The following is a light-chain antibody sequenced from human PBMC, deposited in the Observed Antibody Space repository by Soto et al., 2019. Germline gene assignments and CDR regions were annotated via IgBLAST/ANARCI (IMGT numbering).Light chain of an antibody. CDR3: QQYNSYSPET. V-gene: IGKV1-5*01. CDR2: DAS. J-gene: IGKJ1*01. CDR1: QIISSW. Sequence: DIQMTQSPSTLSASVVDRVTITFRASQIISSWLAWYQQKPGKAPKLLIYDASSLESGVPSRFSGSGSGTEFTLTVSSLQPDDFATYYCQQYNSYSPETFGQGTKVDI.